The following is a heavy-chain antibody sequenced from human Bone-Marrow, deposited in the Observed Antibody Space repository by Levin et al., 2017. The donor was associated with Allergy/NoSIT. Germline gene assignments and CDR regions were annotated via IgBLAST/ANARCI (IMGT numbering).Heavy chain of an antibody. CDR3: ARDALYNWNPYFYYYDYMDG. Sequence: SETLSLTCAVYGGSFSGYYWSWIRQPPGKGLEWIGEINHSGSTNYNPSLKSRVTISVDTSKNQFSLKLSSVTAADTAVYYCARDALYNWNPYFYYYDYMDGWGKGTTVTVSS. J-gene: IGHJ6*03. V-gene: IGHV4-34*01. CDR2: INHSGST. CDR1: GGSFSGYY. D-gene: IGHD1-20*01.